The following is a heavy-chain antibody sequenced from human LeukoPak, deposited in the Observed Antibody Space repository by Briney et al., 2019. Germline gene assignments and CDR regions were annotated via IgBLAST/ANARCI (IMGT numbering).Heavy chain of an antibody. J-gene: IGHJ3*02. CDR1: GFSVSGNY. CDR3: ARWKMEGIVVDVFDI. CDR2: IYSRAAT. V-gene: IGHV3-53*04. D-gene: IGHD3-22*01. Sequence: GGSLRLSCAASGFSVSGNYMSWVRQAPGKGLEWVSAIYSRAATYYTDSVKGRFTMSRHTSKNTLDLQMNSLRVEDTAVYYCARWKMEGIVVDVFDIWGQGTRVTVSS.